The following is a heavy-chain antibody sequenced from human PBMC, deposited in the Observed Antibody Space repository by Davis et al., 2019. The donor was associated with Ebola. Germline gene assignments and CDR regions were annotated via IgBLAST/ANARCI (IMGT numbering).Heavy chain of an antibody. Sequence: GESLKISCAGSGYTFSSFWMNWVRQAPGKGLEWVSRINSDGTSTNYTDAVRGRFTISRDNAKNTLYLQMNSLRVEDTAMYYCVSLLHWGQGARVTVSS. CDR1: GYTFSSFW. J-gene: IGHJ4*02. CDR2: INSDGTST. CDR3: VSLLH. V-gene: IGHV3-74*01.